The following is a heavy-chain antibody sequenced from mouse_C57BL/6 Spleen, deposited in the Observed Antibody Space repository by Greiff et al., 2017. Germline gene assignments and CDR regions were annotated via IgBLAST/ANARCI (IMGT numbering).Heavy chain of an antibody. CDR1: GFTFSSYG. Sequence: EVQLVESGGDLVKPGGSLKLSCAASGFTFSSYGMSWVRPTPDKRLELVATISSGGSYTYYPDSVKGRFTISRDNAKNTLYLQMSSLKSEDTAMYYCARHPYSNFYYFDYWGQGTTLTVSS. J-gene: IGHJ2*01. D-gene: IGHD2-5*01. CDR3: ARHPYSNFYYFDY. CDR2: ISSGGSYT. V-gene: IGHV5-6*01.